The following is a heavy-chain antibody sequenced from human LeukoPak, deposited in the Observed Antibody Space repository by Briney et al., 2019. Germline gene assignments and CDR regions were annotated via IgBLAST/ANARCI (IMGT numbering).Heavy chain of an antibody. CDR1: GGTFRSYA. D-gene: IGHD3-22*01. Sequence: GASVKVSCKASGGTFRSYAISWVRQAPGQGLEWMGWINPNSGGTNYAQKFQGRVTMTRDTSISTAYMELSRLRSDDTAVYYCARDSSGYYLYDAFDIWGQGTMVTVSS. CDR3: ARDSSGYYLYDAFDI. J-gene: IGHJ3*02. CDR2: INPNSGGT. V-gene: IGHV1-2*02.